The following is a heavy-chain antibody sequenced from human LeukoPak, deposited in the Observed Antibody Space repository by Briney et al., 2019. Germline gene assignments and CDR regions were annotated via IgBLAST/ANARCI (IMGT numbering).Heavy chain of an antibody. Sequence: ASVKVSCKASGCTFSSYSISWGRQAPGQGLEWMGGIIPIFCTTNYAQKFQGRVTITSVKSTSTAYMALSSLRSEDTAVYYCAGGMGQQLVPLDYWGQGTLVTVSS. V-gene: IGHV1-69*06. CDR2: IIPIFCTT. J-gene: IGHJ4*02. CDR1: GCTFSSYS. CDR3: AGGMGQQLVPLDY. D-gene: IGHD6-13*01.